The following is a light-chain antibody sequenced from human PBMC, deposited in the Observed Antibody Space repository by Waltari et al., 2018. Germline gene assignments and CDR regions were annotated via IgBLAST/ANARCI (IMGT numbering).Light chain of an antibody. Sequence: EIVMTQSPDTLSVSPGERATLSCRASQSVTTNLAWYQQKPGQAPRLLLYGASTRATGIPARFSGSGSGTDFTLTISSLQSEDFAVYYCQQYFDWPMYTFAQWTKLEIK. CDR1: QSVTTN. CDR2: GAS. CDR3: QQYFDWPMYT. V-gene: IGKV3-15*01. J-gene: IGKJ2*01.